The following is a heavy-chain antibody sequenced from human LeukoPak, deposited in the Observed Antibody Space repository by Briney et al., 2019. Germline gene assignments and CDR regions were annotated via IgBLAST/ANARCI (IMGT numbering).Heavy chain of an antibody. CDR3: AKDAVAPGSGGDYFDY. CDR1: GFTFSSYA. Sequence: GGSLRLSCAAAGFTFSSYAMTWVRQAPGKGLEWVSVITRSGNTYYADSVKGRFTISRDNSKNTLYLQMNSLRAEDTAVYSCAKDAVAPGSGGDYFDYWGQGTLVTVSS. J-gene: IGHJ4*02. CDR2: ITRSGNT. V-gene: IGHV3-23*01. D-gene: IGHD3-10*01.